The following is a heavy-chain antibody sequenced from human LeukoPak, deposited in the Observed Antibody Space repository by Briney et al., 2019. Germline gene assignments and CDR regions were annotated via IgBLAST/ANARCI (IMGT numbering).Heavy chain of an antibody. CDR2: IYYSGST. D-gene: IGHD6-19*01. CDR3: ARGDSSGSSYYFDY. V-gene: IGHV4-59*12. Sequence: SETLSLTCTVSGGSISSYYWSWIRQPPGKGLEWIGYIYYSGSTNYNPSLKSRVTISVDTSTNQFSLKLSSVTAADTAVYYCARGDSSGSSYYFDYWGQGTLVTVSS. CDR1: GGSISSYY. J-gene: IGHJ4*02.